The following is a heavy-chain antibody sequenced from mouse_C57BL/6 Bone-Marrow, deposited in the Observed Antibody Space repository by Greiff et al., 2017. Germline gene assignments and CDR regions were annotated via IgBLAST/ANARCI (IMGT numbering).Heavy chain of an antibody. CDR1: GYTFTSYT. CDR2: INPSSGYT. J-gene: IGHJ2*01. CDR3: ARFYYGTVDY. Sequence: QVQLQQSGAELARPGASVKMSCKASGYTFTSYTMHWVKQRPGQGLEWIGYINPSSGYTKYNQKFKDKATLTADKSSSTAYMQLSSLTSEDSAVYYFARFYYGTVDYWGQGTTLTVSS. V-gene: IGHV1-4*01. D-gene: IGHD1-1*01.